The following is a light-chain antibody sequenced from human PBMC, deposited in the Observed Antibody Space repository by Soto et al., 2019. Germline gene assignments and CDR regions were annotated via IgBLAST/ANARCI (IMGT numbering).Light chain of an antibody. CDR2: DAS. CDR3: QQRSNWPLLT. J-gene: IGKJ4*01. V-gene: IGKV3-11*01. CDR1: QSVSSY. Sequence: EIVLTQSPDTLSVSPGERATLSCRASQSVSSYLAWYQQKPGQAPRLLIYDASNRATGIPARFSGSGSGTDFTLTISSLEPEDFAVYYCQQRSNWPLLTFGGGTKV.